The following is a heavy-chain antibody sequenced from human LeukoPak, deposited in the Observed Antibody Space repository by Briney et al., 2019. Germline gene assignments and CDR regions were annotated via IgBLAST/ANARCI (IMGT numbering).Heavy chain of an antibody. CDR2: ISGSGNDI. J-gene: IGHJ3*02. CDR1: GFTFSSYA. D-gene: IGHD3-3*01. Sequence: GGSLRLSCEASGFTFSSYAIHWVRQAPGKGLEWVSVISGSGNDIFYADSVAGRFIISRDNSENKVYLQIHSMRAEDTAVYYCAKDYDFWSGQRDDAFDIWGQGTMVTVSS. V-gene: IGHV3-23*01. CDR3: AKDYDFWSGQRDDAFDI.